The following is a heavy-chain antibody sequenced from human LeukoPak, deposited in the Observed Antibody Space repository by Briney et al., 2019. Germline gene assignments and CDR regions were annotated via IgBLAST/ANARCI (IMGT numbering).Heavy chain of an antibody. CDR2: ISSSSSYI. CDR1: GFTFSSYS. CDR3: AREDGSYYYYYMDV. V-gene: IGHV3-21*01. J-gene: IGHJ6*03. D-gene: IGHD5-24*01. Sequence: GGSLRLSCAASGFTFSSYSMNWVRQAPGKGLEWVSSISSSSSYIYYADSVKGRFTISRDNAKNSLYLQMNSLRAEDTAVYYCAREDGSYYYYYMDVWGKGTTVTVSS.